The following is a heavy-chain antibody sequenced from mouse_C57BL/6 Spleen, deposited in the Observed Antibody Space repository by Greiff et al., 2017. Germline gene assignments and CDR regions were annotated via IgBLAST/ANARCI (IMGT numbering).Heavy chain of an antibody. CDR3: ARWLLPYAMDY. CDR2: IYPGDGDT. V-gene: IGHV1-80*01. CDR1: GYAFSSYW. Sequence: QVQLQQSGAELVKPGASVKISCKASGYAFSSYWMNWVKQRPGKGLEWIGQIYPGDGDTNYNGKFKGKATLTADKSSSTAYMQLSSLTSEDSAVYCCARWLLPYAMDYWGQGTSVTVSS. J-gene: IGHJ4*01. D-gene: IGHD2-3*01.